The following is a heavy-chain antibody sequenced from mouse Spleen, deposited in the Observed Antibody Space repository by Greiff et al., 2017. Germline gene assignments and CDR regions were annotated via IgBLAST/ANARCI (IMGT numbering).Heavy chain of an antibody. J-gene: IGHJ4*01. CDR2: ISSGSSTI. D-gene: IGHD1-2*01. CDR1: GFTFSDYG. CDR3: ARRLRYYYAMDY. V-gene: IGHV5-17*01. Sequence: EVMLVESGGGLVKPGGSLKLSCAASGFTFSDYGMHWVRQAPEKGLEWVAYISSGSSTIYYADTVKGRFTISRDNAKNTLFLQMTSLRSEDTAMYYCARRLRYYYAMDYWGQGTSVTVSS.